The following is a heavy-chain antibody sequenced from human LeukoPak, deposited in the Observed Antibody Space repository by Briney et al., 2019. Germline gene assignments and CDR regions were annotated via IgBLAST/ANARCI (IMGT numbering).Heavy chain of an antibody. CDR2: ISGDGGST. CDR3: AKDWGHYYDSSGYFDY. CDR1: GFTFDDYA. Sequence: GGSLRLSCAASGFTFDDYAMHWVRQAPGKGLEWVSLISGDGGSTYYVDSVEGRFTISRDNSKNSLYLQMNSLRTEDTALYYCAKDWGHYYDSSGYFDYWGQGTLVTVSS. J-gene: IGHJ4*02. D-gene: IGHD3-22*01. V-gene: IGHV3-43*02.